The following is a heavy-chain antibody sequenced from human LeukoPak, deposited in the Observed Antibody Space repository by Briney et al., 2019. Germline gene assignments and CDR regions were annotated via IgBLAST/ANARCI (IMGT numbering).Heavy chain of an antibody. J-gene: IGHJ4*02. V-gene: IGHV4-59*01. CDR2: IYYSGST. CDR1: GGSISSYY. CDR3: AREAAAGYYFDY. Sequence: SETLSLTCTVSGGSISSYYWSWIRQPPGKGLEWIGYIYYSGSTNYNPSLKRRVTISVDTSKNQFSLKLSSVTAADTAVYYCAREAAAGYYFDYWGQGTLVTVSS. D-gene: IGHD6-13*01.